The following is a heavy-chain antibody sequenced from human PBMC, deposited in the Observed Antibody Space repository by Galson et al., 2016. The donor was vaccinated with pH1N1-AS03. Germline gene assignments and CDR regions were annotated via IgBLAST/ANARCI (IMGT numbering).Heavy chain of an antibody. CDR1: GFTFSTYS. J-gene: IGHJ4*02. CDR3: ARDYRAYDYSDY. CDR2: ITSDSSHI. D-gene: IGHD3-16*02. Sequence: FLRLSCAASGFTFSTYSMNWVRQAPGKGLEWVSFITSDSSHIYYADSLKGRFAISRDNAKNSLYLQMNSLRAEDTAVYFCARDYRAYDYSDYWGQGTLVTVSS. V-gene: IGHV3-21*04.